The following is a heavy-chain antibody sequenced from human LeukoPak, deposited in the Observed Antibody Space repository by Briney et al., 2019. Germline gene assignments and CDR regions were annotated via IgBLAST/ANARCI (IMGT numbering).Heavy chain of an antibody. CDR2: IIPIFGTA. D-gene: IGHD1-26*01. V-gene: IGHV1-69*06. Sequence: ASVKVSCKASGSTFSSYAISWVRQAPGQGLEWMGGIIPIFGTANYAQKFQGGVTITADKSTSTAYMELSSLRSEDTAVYYCASSIVGATWGGYWGQGTLVTVSS. CDR3: ASSIVGATWGGY. J-gene: IGHJ4*02. CDR1: GSTFSSYA.